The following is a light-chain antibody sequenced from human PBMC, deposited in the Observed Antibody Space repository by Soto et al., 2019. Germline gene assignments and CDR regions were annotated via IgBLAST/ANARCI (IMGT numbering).Light chain of an antibody. J-gene: IGKJ4*02. CDR3: QQYSTALT. V-gene: IGKV3-15*01. CDR2: GAS. CDR1: ERVSST. Sequence: DICMTQSPSTLSVSPGEKVILSCRASERVSSTLAWYQQKPGQAPRLLIRGASTRATGVPARFSGSGSGTEVTLTTSSLHADYFAGYDCQQYSTALTFGGGTTLEIK.